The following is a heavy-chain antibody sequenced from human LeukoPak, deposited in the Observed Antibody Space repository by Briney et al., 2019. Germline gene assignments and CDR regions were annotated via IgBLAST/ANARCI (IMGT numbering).Heavy chain of an antibody. CDR1: GVTFSSYA. V-gene: IGHV3-23*01. CDR2: MSGSGGST. Sequence: GGSLRLSCAASGVTFSSYAMSGGPQSPGQGLEWFSAMSGSGGSTYYSDSVKGRFTISRDNSKNTLYLQMNSLRAEDTAVYYCAKGPTAHDAFDIWGQGTMVTVSS. D-gene: IGHD4-17*01. CDR3: AKGPTAHDAFDI. J-gene: IGHJ3*02.